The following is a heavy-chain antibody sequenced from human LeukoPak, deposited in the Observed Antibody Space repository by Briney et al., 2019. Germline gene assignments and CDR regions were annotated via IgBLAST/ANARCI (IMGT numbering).Heavy chain of an antibody. Sequence: SVKVSCKASGGTFSSYAISWVRQAPGQGLEWMGRIIPIFGTANYAQKFQGRVTITTDESTSTAYMELSSLSSEDTAVYYCARARYYDSSGYLDYWGQGTLVTVSS. V-gene: IGHV1-69*05. CDR1: GGTFSSYA. CDR3: ARARYYDSSGYLDY. CDR2: IIPIFGTA. D-gene: IGHD3-22*01. J-gene: IGHJ4*02.